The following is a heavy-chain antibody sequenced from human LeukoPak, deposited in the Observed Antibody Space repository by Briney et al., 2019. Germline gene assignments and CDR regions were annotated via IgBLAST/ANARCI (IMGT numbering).Heavy chain of an antibody. D-gene: IGHD2-2*01. J-gene: IGHJ1*01. V-gene: IGHV3-30*02. Sequence: GGSLRLSCAASGFTFSSNGMHWVRQAPGKGLEWVAVIRYDGSKKYYADSVKGRFTISRDNSKNTLYLQMNSLRAEDTAVYYCAKDPLGYCSSTSCYEEYFQHWGQGTLVTVSS. CDR3: AKDPLGYCSSTSCYEEYFQH. CDR1: GFTFSSNG. CDR2: IRYDGSKK.